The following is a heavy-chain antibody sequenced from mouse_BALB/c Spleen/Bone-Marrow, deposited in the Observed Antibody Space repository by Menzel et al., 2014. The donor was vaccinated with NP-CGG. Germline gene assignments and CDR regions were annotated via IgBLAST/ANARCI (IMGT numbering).Heavy chain of an antibody. D-gene: IGHD4-1*01. CDR2: ILPGSGNI. J-gene: IGHJ4*01. V-gene: IGHV1-9*01. Sequence: VKLQESGAALMKPGASVKISCKATGYTFSSYWIERVKQRPGHGLEWIGEILPGSGNIYFNEKFKGRATFTADTSSTTAYMQLSSLTSEDSAVYYCARGDWDFAMDYWGQGTSVTVSS. CDR3: ARGDWDFAMDY. CDR1: GYTFSSYW.